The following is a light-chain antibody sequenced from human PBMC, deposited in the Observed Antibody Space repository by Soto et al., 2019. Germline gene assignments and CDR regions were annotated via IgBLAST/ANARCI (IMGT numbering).Light chain of an antibody. CDR1: QSVSGW. V-gene: IGKV1-5*01. CDR3: QQLNSYLSIT. J-gene: IGKJ5*01. Sequence: DIPMAQSPSTLYESVGDTVTVTCRASQSVSGWLAWYQQKPGEAPKLLIYHASTLESGVPSRFSGSGSGTDFTLTISSLQPEDFATYYCQQLNSYLSITFGQGTRLEI. CDR2: HAS.